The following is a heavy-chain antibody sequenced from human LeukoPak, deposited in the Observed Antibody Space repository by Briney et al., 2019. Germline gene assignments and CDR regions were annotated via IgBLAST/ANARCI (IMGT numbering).Heavy chain of an antibody. CDR3: AKDED. V-gene: IGHV3-43*01. Sequence: GGSLRLSCTASGFSFSGHWMHWVRQAPGKGLEWVSLISWDGGSTYYADSVKGRFTISRDNSKNSLYLQMNSLRTEDTALYYCAKDEDWGQGTLVTVSS. CDR2: ISWDGGST. J-gene: IGHJ4*02. CDR1: GFSFSGHW.